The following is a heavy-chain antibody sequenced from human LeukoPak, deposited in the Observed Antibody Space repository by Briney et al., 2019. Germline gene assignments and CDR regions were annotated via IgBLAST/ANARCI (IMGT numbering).Heavy chain of an antibody. CDR2: ISWNSGSK. CDR1: GFTFDDYA. Sequence: GGSLRLSCAASGFTFDDYAMHWVRQAPGKGLEWVSGISWNSGSKGYAGSVKGRFTISRDNAKNSLYLQMNSLRAEDTALYYCAKGATYYYYYYMDVWGKGTTVTVSS. V-gene: IGHV3-9*01. J-gene: IGHJ6*03. CDR3: AKGATYYYYYYMDV.